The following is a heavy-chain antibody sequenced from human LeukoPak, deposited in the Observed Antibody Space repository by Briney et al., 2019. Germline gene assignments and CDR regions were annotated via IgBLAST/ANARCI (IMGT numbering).Heavy chain of an antibody. V-gene: IGHV3-30*03. J-gene: IGHJ4*02. CDR3: ASGSLGHYYDSSGYEY. CDR2: IKFDGIQE. D-gene: IGHD3-22*01. CDR1: GFTFSSYS. Sequence: PGGSLRLCCAASGFTFSSYSMNWVRQAPGKGLEWVGGIKFDGIQEFYADSVKGRFTVSKDTPKNTLHLQMDSLRAEDTAVYYCASGSLGHYYDSSGYEYWGQGTLVTVSS.